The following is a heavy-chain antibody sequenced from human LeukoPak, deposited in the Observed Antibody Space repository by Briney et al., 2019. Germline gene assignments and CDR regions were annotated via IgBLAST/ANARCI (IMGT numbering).Heavy chain of an antibody. V-gene: IGHV4-39*01. Sequence: SETLSLMCSFSGGSSSSSSDYGGWIRQPPGKGLEWIGSIHDSGSTDYNPSLKSRVTISVDTSKNQFSLKLSSVTAADTAVYYCARLYGGNANNYYCYYSGQGTLVTVSS. CDR1: GGSSSSSSDY. J-gene: IGHJ4*02. D-gene: IGHD4-23*01. CDR2: IHDSGST. CDR3: ARLYGGNANNYYCYY.